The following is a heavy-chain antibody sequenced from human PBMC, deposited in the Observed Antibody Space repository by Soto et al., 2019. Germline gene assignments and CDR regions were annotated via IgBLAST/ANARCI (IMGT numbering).Heavy chain of an antibody. CDR2: IWYDGSNK. J-gene: IGHJ4*02. CDR3: ARAPHLQSLVYYFDY. CDR1: GFTFSSYG. Sequence: QVQLVESGGGVVQPGRSLRLSCAASGFTFSSYGMHWVRQAPGKGREWVAVIWYDGSNKYYADSVKGRFTISRDNSETTLYLQMNSLRAEDTAVYYCARAPHLQSLVYYFDYWGQGALVTVSS. D-gene: IGHD4-4*01. V-gene: IGHV3-33*01.